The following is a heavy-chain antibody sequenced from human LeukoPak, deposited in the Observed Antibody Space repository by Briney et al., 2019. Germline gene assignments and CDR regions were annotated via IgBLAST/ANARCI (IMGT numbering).Heavy chain of an antibody. CDR2: INPSGGST. V-gene: IGHV1-46*01. CDR1: GYTFTSYY. Sequence: GPSVKVSCKASGYTFTSYYMHWVRQAPGQGLEWMGIINPSGGSTSYAQKFQGRVTMTRDTSTSTVYMELSSLSSEDTAVYYCARAEDIVVVPAATALGYWGQGTLVTVSS. CDR3: ARAEDIVVVPAATALGY. D-gene: IGHD2-2*01. J-gene: IGHJ4*02.